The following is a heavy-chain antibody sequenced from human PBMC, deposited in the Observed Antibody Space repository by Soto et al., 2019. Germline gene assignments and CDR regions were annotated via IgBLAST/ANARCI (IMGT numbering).Heavy chain of an antibody. CDR1: GYTLTELS. CDR3: APLSNDFWSGPNNWFDH. Sequence: ASVKVSCKVSGYTLTELSMHWVRQAPGKGLEWMGGFDPEDGETIYAQKFQGRVTMTEDTSTDTAYMELSSLRSEDTAVYYCAPLSNDFWSGPNNWFDHWGQGTLVTVSS. CDR2: FDPEDGET. V-gene: IGHV1-24*01. D-gene: IGHD3-3*01. J-gene: IGHJ5*02.